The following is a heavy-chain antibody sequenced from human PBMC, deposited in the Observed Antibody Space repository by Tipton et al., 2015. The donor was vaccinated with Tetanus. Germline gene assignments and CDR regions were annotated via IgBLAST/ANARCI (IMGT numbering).Heavy chain of an antibody. Sequence: TLSLTCSVSGGSISTDYWSWIRQSPGRRLEWLAYVSYSGRTNSNYSLKSRITISQDTSKNQFSLRLTSVTAADTAVYYCARVQEQRIYYYGMDVWGQGTTVTVSS. V-gene: IGHV4-59*01. D-gene: IGHD6-25*01. CDR3: ARVQEQRIYYYGMDV. CDR2: VSYSGRT. J-gene: IGHJ6*02. CDR1: GGSISTDY.